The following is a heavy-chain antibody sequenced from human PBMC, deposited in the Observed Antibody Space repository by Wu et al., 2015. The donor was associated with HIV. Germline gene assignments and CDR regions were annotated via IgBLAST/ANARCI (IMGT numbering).Heavy chain of an antibody. J-gene: IGHJ4*02. CDR1: GYTFTNHD. Sequence: QLQLVQSGAEVKKPGASVKVSCKASGYTFTNHDIHWVRQAPGQGPEWIGWISAYNGNTNSAEKLQDRVTMTRDTFTSTAYMELRSLRSDDTAVYYCASGDGNNLNYWGQGTLVTVSS. CDR2: ISAYNGNT. D-gene: IGHD5-24*01. CDR3: ASGDGNNLNY. V-gene: IGHV1-18*01.